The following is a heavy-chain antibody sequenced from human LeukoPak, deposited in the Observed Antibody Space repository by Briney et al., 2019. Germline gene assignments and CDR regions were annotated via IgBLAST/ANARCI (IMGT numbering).Heavy chain of an antibody. J-gene: IGHJ1*01. V-gene: IGHV4-34*01. CDR2: IYYSGST. Sequence: SETLSLTCAVYGGSFSGYYWSWIRQPPGKGLEWIGYIYYSGSTNYNPSLKSRVTISVDTSKNQLSLKLSSVTAADTAVYYCARVAAGIGFFQHWGQGTLVTVSS. D-gene: IGHD6-13*01. CDR3: ARVAAGIGFFQH. CDR1: GGSFSGYY.